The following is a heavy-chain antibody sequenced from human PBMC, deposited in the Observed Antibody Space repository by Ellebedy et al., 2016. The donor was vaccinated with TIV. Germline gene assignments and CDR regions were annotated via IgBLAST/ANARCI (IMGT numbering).Heavy chain of an antibody. D-gene: IGHD4-11*01. CDR3: ARVQSNYDDYYYYMDV. CDR1: GYTFTSYG. CDR2: ISAYNGNT. Sequence: ASVKVSCXASGYTFTSYGISWVRQAPGQGLEWMGWISAYNGNTNYAQKLQGRVTMTTDTSTSTAYMELRSLRSDDTAVYYCARVQSNYDDYYYYMDVWGKGTTVTVSS. J-gene: IGHJ6*03. V-gene: IGHV1-18*01.